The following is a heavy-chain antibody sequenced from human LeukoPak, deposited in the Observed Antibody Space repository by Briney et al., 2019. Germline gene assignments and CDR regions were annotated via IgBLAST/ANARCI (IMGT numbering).Heavy chain of an antibody. Sequence: GSLRLSCAASGFTVSSNYMSWIRQPPGKGLEWIGSIYHSGSTYYNPSLKSRVTISVDTSKNQFSLKLSSVTAADTAVYYCARDHDYGDYADAFDIWGQGTMVTVSS. D-gene: IGHD4-17*01. J-gene: IGHJ3*02. CDR1: GFTVSSNY. CDR2: IYHSGST. V-gene: IGHV4-38-2*02. CDR3: ARDHDYGDYADAFDI.